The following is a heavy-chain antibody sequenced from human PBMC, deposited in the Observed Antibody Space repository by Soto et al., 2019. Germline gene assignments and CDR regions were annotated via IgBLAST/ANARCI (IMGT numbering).Heavy chain of an antibody. CDR3: AKSSGWFHPFDY. Sequence: EVQLLESGGGLVQPGGSLRLSCAASGFTFSSYVLSWVRQAPGKGLEWVSVISGSGGYTYYAESVKGRFTISRDNSKNPMYLQMNSLRADDTAVYYCAKSSGWFHPFDYWGQGTLVTVSS. J-gene: IGHJ4*02. CDR1: GFTFSSYV. V-gene: IGHV3-23*01. D-gene: IGHD6-19*01. CDR2: ISGSGGYT.